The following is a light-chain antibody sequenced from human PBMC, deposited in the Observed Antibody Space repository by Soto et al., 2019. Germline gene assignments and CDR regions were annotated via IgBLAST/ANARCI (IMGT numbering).Light chain of an antibody. CDR2: DNN. Sequence: QSVLTQPPSVSAAPGQKVTISCSGSSSNIGNNYVSWYQQLPGTAPKLLIYDNNKRPSGIPDRFSGSKSGTSATLDITGLQTGDEADYYCGTWDSSLSAGGVFGTGTKVTVL. CDR1: SSNIGNNY. CDR3: GTWDSSLSAGGV. J-gene: IGLJ1*01. V-gene: IGLV1-51*01.